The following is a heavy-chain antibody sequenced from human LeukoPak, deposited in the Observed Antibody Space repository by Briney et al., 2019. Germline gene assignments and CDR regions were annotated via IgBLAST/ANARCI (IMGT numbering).Heavy chain of an antibody. Sequence: GGSLRLSCAASGFTFSNSGMTWVRQAPGKGLEWVSGIGASGADTYYRDSVKGRFTISRDDSRSMVYLQTNSLRADDTSLYYCVKASHSGGYENWGQGILVTVSS. D-gene: IGHD3-22*01. CDR2: IGASGADT. CDR1: GFTFSNSG. V-gene: IGHV3-23*01. J-gene: IGHJ4*02. CDR3: VKASHSGGYEN.